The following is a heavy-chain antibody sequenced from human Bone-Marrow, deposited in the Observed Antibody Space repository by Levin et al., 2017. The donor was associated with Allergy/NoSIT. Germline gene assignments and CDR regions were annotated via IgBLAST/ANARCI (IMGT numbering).Heavy chain of an antibody. CDR2: MSYDGHNN. CDR1: GFTFSNYA. Sequence: PGGSLRLSCAASGFTFSNYAMHWVRQTPGKGLEWVAFMSYDGHNNYYAHSVKGRFTISRDNFENTLYLQMSSLKPEDTAVYYCAKEELGSGIRGDYGMDGWGQGTMVTVSS. CDR3: AKEELGSGIRGDYGMDG. V-gene: IGHV3-30*18. D-gene: IGHD3-10*01. J-gene: IGHJ6*02.